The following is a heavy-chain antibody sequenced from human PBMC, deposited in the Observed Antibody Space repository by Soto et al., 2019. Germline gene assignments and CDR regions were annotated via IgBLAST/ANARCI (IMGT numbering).Heavy chain of an antibody. CDR3: ATSRGRSFYTDV. D-gene: IGHD3-10*01. CDR1: GLTFRNYG. V-gene: IGHV3-33*01. Sequence: GGSLRLSCAASGLTFRNYGFHWVRQAAGKGLEWVAVIWYDGSNQYYADSVKGRFTISRDNSKNSLYLQMNSLRAEDTADYYCATSRGRSFYTDVSGPGPTVTVSS. CDR2: IWYDGSNQ. J-gene: IGHJ6*03.